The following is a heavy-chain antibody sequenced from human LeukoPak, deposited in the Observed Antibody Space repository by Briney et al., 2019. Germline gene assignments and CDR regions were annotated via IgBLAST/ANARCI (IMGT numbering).Heavy chain of an antibody. V-gene: IGHV3-7*01. CDR2: IKTDGSET. D-gene: IGHD3-16*01. CDR3: VRFGPDHDMGL. J-gene: IGHJ6*02. Sequence: GGSLRLSCAAAGFRFSNCWMTWVRQAPEKGLEWLARIKTDGSETYYVDSVKGRFTISRDNAKSSLYLQMNSLRVEDTAVYHCVRFGPDHDMGLWGQGTTVTVS. CDR1: GFRFSNCW.